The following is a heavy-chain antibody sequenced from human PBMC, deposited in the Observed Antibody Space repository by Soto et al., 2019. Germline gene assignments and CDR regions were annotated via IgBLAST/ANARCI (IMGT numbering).Heavy chain of an antibody. CDR1: GGSISSSSYY. CDR2: IYYSGST. D-gene: IGHD3-10*01. Sequence: PSETLSLTCTVSGGSISSSSYYWGWIRQPPGKGLEWIGSIYYSGSTYYNPSLKSRVTISVDTSKNQFSLKLSSVTAADTAVYYCARPVYGSGSPSWWFDPWGQGTLVTVSS. J-gene: IGHJ5*02. V-gene: IGHV4-39*01. CDR3: ARPVYGSGSPSWWFDP.